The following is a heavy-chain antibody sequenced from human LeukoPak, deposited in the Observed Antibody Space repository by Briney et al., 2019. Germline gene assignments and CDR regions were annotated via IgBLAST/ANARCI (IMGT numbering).Heavy chain of an antibody. Sequence: ASVKVSCKASGYTFTGYYMHWVRQAPGQGLEWIGWINPNSGGTNYAQKFQGRVTMTRDTSITTAYMELSRLRSDDTAVYYCARKSLGYCSSTTCYGSMDVWGKGTTVTVSS. J-gene: IGHJ6*03. CDR3: ARKSLGYCSSTTCYGSMDV. D-gene: IGHD2-2*01. CDR2: INPNSGGT. V-gene: IGHV1-2*02. CDR1: GYTFTGYY.